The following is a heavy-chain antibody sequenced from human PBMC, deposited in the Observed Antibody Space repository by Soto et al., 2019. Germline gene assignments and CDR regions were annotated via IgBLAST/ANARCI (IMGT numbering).Heavy chain of an antibody. V-gene: IGHV4-61*01. CDR3: ARDVVVVAASDY. CDR1: GGSVSSGSYY. CDR2: IYYSGST. J-gene: IGHJ4*02. Sequence: LSLTFTVSGGSVSSGSYYWSWIRQPPGKGLEWIGYIYYSGSTNYNPSLKSRVTISVDTSKNQFSLKLSSVTAADTAVYYCARDVVVVAASDYWGQGTLVTVSS. D-gene: IGHD2-15*01.